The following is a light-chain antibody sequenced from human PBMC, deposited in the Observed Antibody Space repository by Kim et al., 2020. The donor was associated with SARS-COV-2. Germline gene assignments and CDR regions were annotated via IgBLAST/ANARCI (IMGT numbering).Light chain of an antibody. CDR2: GAS. CDR3: QHYGSAPYS. J-gene: IGKJ2*03. CDR1: QRISSSY. V-gene: IGKV3-20*01. Sequence: SLSTGERATLSCRASQRISSSYLGWYQQKPGQAPRLLIYGASSRATGIPDRFSGSGSGTDFTLTISRLEPEDFAVYYCQHYGSAPYSFGQGTKLEIK.